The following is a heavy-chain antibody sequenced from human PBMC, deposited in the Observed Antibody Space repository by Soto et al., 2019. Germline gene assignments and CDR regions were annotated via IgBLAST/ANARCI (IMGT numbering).Heavy chain of an antibody. J-gene: IGHJ3*02. CDR1: GYRFTSYW. V-gene: IGHV5-51*01. D-gene: IGHD3-22*01. Sequence: GESLKISCKGSGYRFTSYWIGWVRQMPGKGLEWMGIIYPGDSDTRYSPSFQGQVTISADKSISTAYLQWSSLKASDTAMYYCARPTYYYDSSGLHHDAFDIWGQGTMVTVS. CDR3: ARPTYYYDSSGLHHDAFDI. CDR2: IYPGDSDT.